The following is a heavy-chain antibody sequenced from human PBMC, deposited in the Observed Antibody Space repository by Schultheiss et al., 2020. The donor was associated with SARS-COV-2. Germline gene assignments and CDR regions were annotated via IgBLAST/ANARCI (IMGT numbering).Heavy chain of an antibody. CDR1: GGSISSGGYY. D-gene: IGHD2-2*01. CDR2: IYYSGST. V-gene: IGHV4-61*08. J-gene: IGHJ5*02. CDR3: AREPRYCSSTSCYLWFDP. Sequence: SETLSLTCTVSGGSISSGGYYWSWIRQPPGKGLEWIGYIYYSGSTNYDPSLKSRVTISVDTSKNQFSLKLSSVTAADTAVYYCAREPRYCSSTSCYLWFDPWGQGTLVTVSS.